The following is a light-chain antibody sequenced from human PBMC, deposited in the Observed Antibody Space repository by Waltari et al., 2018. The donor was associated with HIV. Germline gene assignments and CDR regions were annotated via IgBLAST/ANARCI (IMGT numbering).Light chain of an antibody. CDR1: QGIRSW. V-gene: IGKV1-12*01. CDR3: QQTNSFPYT. CDR2: ATS. J-gene: IGKJ2*01. Sequence: DIQMTQSPSSVSVSVGDRVTITCRASQGIRSWLAWYQQKPGKAPQLLIYATSSLQSGVPSRFSGSGSGTDFTLTISSLQPEDFAIYYCQQTNSFPYTFGQGTKLEIK.